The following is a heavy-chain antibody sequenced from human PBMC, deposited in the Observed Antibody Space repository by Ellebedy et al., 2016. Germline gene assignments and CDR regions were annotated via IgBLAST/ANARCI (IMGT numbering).Heavy chain of an antibody. CDR1: DGSISSAGYY. J-gene: IGHJ4*02. D-gene: IGHD3-10*01. CDR2: MSHSGST. Sequence: SETLSLXXTVSDGSISSAGYYWTWILQHPGKGLEWIGYMSHSGSTYHNPSLKSRVSISLDTSKNQFSLKLTSVIAADTAVYYCARGRAGLLWFDKWGQGTLVTVSS. V-gene: IGHV4-31*03. CDR3: ARGRAGLLWFDK.